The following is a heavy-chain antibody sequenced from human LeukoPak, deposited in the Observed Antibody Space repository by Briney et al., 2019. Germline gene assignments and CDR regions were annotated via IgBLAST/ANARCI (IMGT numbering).Heavy chain of an antibody. V-gene: IGHV1-8*01. Sequence: ASVKVSCKASGYTSTSYDFNWVRQATGQRPEWMGWMSPNSGDTGYAQKFQDRVTMTRNTSISTAYMELSSLRSDDTAVYYCARGPPNWGYDYWGPGTLVTVSS. J-gene: IGHJ4*02. CDR3: ARGPPNWGYDY. CDR2: MSPNSGDT. CDR1: GYTSTSYD. D-gene: IGHD7-27*01.